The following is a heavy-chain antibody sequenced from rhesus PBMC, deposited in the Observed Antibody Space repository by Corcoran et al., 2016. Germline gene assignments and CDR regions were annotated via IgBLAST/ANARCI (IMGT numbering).Heavy chain of an antibody. CDR1: GYSFTSYY. V-gene: IGHV1-180*01. CDR3: SRASRGGYFDF. Sequence: QVQLVQSGGDMKQPGASVMLSCNPSGYSFTSYYIHWVRQAPGQGLEWIGVIPPYTRNTGYAPNLQGRVTITTDSSTSTAYMELRSLRSEDTGVYYCSRASRGGYFDFWGQGVLVTVSS. J-gene: IGHJ4*01. D-gene: IGHD3-9*01. CDR2: IPPYTRNT.